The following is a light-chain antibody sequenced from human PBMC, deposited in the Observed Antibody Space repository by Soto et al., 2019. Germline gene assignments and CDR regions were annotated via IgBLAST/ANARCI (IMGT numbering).Light chain of an antibody. Sequence: QSVPTQPASVSGSPGQSITISCTGTSGDVGGYNYVSWYQQHPDKAPKLMIYDVSNRPSGVSDRFSGSKSGNTASLTISGLQAEDEADYYCSSYTSTRPVVFGGGTKLTVL. V-gene: IGLV2-14*01. CDR3: SSYTSTRPVV. CDR1: SGDVGGYNY. CDR2: DVS. J-gene: IGLJ2*01.